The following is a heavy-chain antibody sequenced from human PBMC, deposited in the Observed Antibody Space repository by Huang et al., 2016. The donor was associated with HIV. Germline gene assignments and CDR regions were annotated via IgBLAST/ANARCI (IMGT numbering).Heavy chain of an antibody. D-gene: IGHD6-19*01. Sequence: QLQLQESGPGLVKPSETLSLTCTVSGGSISTSGYYWGWIRQPPGKGLEGIGSIYYCGSASTHPSLKGRVTISVDTSKRQFSLKLSSVTAADTAVYYCARQDTSGWYADPYYFDYWGQGTLVTVSS. V-gene: IGHV4-39*01. CDR1: GGSISTSGYY. CDR3: ARQDTSGWYADPYYFDY. CDR2: IYYCGSA. J-gene: IGHJ4*02.